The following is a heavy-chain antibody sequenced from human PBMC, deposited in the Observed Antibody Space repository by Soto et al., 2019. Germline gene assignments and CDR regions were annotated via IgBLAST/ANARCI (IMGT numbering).Heavy chain of an antibody. V-gene: IGHV4-59*08. CDR1: GSSVSSYY. Sequence: TDTLSLTCTLSGSSVSSYYWSWIRQPPGKGLEWIGYIYYSGSTNYNPSLKSRVTISVDTSKNQFSLKLSSVTTADTAVYYCATSAAAGFFYWGQGTLVTVSS. CDR2: IYYSGST. D-gene: IGHD6-13*01. J-gene: IGHJ4*02. CDR3: ATSAAAGFFY.